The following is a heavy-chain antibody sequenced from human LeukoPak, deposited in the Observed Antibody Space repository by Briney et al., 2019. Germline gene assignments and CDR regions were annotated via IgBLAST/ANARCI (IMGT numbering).Heavy chain of an antibody. CDR2: IYTSGST. V-gene: IGHV4-61*02. CDR3: ARDIPYYYDSSGYYWFDP. Sequence: SQTLSLTCTVPGGSLSSGSYYWSWVRQPAGKGLEWLGRIYTSGSTNYNPSRKTRVTISVDTSKNQFSLKLSSVTAADTAVYYCARDIPYYYDSSGYYWFDPWGQGTLVTVSS. CDR1: GGSLSSGSYY. D-gene: IGHD3-22*01. J-gene: IGHJ5*02.